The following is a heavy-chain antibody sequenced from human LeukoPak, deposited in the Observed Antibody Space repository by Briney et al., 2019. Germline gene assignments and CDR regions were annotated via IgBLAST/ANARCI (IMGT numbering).Heavy chain of an antibody. CDR3: ARRDVSAWYYFDY. Sequence: GESLKISCKGSGYTFNTYWVGWVRQMPGKGLEWIGIIYPGDSVIRYSPSFRGQVTISADKSSSTAYLQWSSLKASDTAMYYCARRDVSAWYYFDYWGQGTLVTVSS. D-gene: IGHD6-19*01. V-gene: IGHV5-51*01. CDR2: IYPGDSVI. CDR1: GYTFNTYW. J-gene: IGHJ4*02.